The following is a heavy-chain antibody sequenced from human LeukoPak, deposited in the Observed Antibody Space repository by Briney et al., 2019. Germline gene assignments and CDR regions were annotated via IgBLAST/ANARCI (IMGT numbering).Heavy chain of an antibody. Sequence: GGSLRLSCAVSGFTVSSDYMTWVRQAPGKGLEWVSVIYSGGGTYYADSVKGRFTISRDNSKNTLYLQMNSLRAEDTAVYYCARGRVNPKGDYFDYWGQGTLVTVSS. CDR1: GFTVSSDY. D-gene: IGHD3-3*01. V-gene: IGHV3-66*01. CDR3: ARGRVNPKGDYFDY. CDR2: IYSGGGT. J-gene: IGHJ4*02.